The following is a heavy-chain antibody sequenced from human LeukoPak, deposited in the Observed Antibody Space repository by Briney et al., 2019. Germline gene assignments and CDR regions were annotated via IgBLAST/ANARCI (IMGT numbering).Heavy chain of an antibody. Sequence: GGSLRLSCAASGFTFSSYAMSWVRQAPGKGLEWVSAISGSGGSTYYADSVKGRFTISRDNSKNTLYLQMNSLRAEDTAVYYCAKGPVYYDILTGYYMVYGMDVWGQGTTVTVSS. CDR3: AKGPVYYDILTGYYMVYGMDV. D-gene: IGHD3-9*01. J-gene: IGHJ6*02. V-gene: IGHV3-23*01. CDR2: ISGSGGST. CDR1: GFTFSSYA.